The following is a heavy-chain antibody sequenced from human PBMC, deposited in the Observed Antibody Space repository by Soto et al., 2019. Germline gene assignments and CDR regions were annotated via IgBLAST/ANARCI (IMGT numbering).Heavy chain of an antibody. CDR1: GGTFSSYA. V-gene: IGHV1-69*12. J-gene: IGHJ6*02. CDR3: ARDTVTTTYYYYYGMDV. Sequence: QVQLVQSGAEVKKPGSSVKVSCKASGGTFSSYAISWVRQAPGQGLEWMGGIIPIFGTANYAQKFQGRVAITADESTSTAYMELSSLRSEDTAVYYCARDTVTTTYYYYYGMDVWGQGTTVTVSS. CDR2: IIPIFGTA. D-gene: IGHD4-17*01.